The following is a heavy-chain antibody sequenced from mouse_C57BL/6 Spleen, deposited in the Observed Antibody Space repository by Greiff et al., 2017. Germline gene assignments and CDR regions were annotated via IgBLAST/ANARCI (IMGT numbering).Heavy chain of an antibody. Sequence: EVKLMESGEGLVKPGGSLKLSCAASGFTFSSYAMSWVRQTPERRLEWVAYISSGGDYIYYADTVKGRFTISRDNARNTLYLQMSSLKSEDTAMYYCTRDDDGADYAMDYWGQGTSGTVSS. CDR1: GFTFSSYA. D-gene: IGHD2-4*01. CDR3: TRDDDGADYAMDY. V-gene: IGHV5-9-1*02. J-gene: IGHJ4*01. CDR2: ISSGGDYI.